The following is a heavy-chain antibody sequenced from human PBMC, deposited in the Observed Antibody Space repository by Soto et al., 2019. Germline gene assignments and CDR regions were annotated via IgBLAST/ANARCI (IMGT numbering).Heavy chain of an antibody. CDR2: INHSGST. Sequence: SETLSLTCAVYGGSFSGYYWSWIRQPPGKGLEWIGEINHSGSTNYNPSLKSRVTISVDTSKNQFSLKLSSVTAADTAVYYCARGLADASGLRPPSFDDWGQGTLVTVSS. CDR1: GGSFSGYY. CDR3: ARGLADASGLRPPSFDD. D-gene: IGHD4-17*01. V-gene: IGHV4-34*01. J-gene: IGHJ4*02.